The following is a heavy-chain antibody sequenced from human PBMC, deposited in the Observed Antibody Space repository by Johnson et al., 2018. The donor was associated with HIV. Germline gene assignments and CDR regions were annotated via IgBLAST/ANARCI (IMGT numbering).Heavy chain of an antibody. D-gene: IGHD2-15*01. CDR2: IRYDGSNK. Sequence: QMQLVESGGGVVQPGGSLRLSCAASGFTFSNYGMHWVRQAPGKGLEWVAFIRYDGSNKYYADSVKGRFTISRDNSKNTLYLQMNSLRAEDTAIYYCEGYCSGGACYSGVSAFDVWGHG. CDR1: GFTFSNYG. V-gene: IGHV3-30*02. CDR3: EGYCSGGACYSGVSAFDV. J-gene: IGHJ3*01.